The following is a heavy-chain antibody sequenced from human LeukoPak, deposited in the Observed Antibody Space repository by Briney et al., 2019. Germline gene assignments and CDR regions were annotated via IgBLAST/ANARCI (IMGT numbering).Heavy chain of an antibody. V-gene: IGHV3-48*02. CDR2: ISSSSSTI. CDR3: WRGGYCSGGSSYYYYYGMDV. CDR1: GFTFSSYS. Sequence: PGGSLRLSCAASGFTFSSYSMNWVRQAPGKGLEWVSYISSSSSTIYYADSVKGRFTISRDNAKNSLYLQMNSLRDEDTAVYYCWRGGYCSGGSSYYYYYGMDVWGQGTTVTVSS. D-gene: IGHD2-15*01. J-gene: IGHJ6*02.